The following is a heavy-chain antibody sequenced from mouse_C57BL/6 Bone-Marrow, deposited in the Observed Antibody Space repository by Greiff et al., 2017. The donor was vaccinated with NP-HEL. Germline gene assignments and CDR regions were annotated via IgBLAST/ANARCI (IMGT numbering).Heavy chain of an antibody. D-gene: IGHD1-1*01. Sequence: EVHLVESGGGLVQPGGSMKLSCAASGFTFSDAWMDWVRQSPEKGLEWVAEIRNKANNHATYYAESVKGRFTISRDDSKSSVYLQMNSLRAEDTGIYYCTRGGSSYLFDYWGQGTTLTVSS. CDR1: GFTFSDAW. J-gene: IGHJ2*01. CDR3: TRGGSSYLFDY. V-gene: IGHV6-6*01. CDR2: IRNKANNHAT.